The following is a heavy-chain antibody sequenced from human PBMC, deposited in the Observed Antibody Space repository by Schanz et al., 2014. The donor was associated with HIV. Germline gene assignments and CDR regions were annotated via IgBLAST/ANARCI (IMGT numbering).Heavy chain of an antibody. CDR2: IHSGGST. Sequence: EVQLVESGGGLVKPGGSLRLSCAASGFTFSSYSLNWVRQAPGKGLEWVSIIHSGGSTYYADSVKGRFTISRDSSKNTLFLQMNSLRAEDTAVYYCARGLGYWGQGTLVTVSS. J-gene: IGHJ4*02. CDR3: ARGLGY. V-gene: IGHV3-66*01. CDR1: GFTFSSYS.